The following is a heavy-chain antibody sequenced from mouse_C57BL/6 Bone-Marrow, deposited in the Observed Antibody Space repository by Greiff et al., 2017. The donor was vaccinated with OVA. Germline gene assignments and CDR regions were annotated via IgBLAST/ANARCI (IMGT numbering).Heavy chain of an antibody. V-gene: IGHV1-55*01. J-gene: IGHJ2*01. CDR1: GYTFTSYW. CDR3: ARTEVTTVRGAY. Sequence: VQLQQPGAELVKPGASVKMSCKASGYTFTSYWITWVKQRPGQGLEWIGDIYPGSGSTNYNEKFKSKATLTVDTSSSTAYMQLSSLTSEDSAVYYCARTEVTTVRGAYWGQGTTLTVSA. D-gene: IGHD1-1*01. CDR2: IYPGSGST.